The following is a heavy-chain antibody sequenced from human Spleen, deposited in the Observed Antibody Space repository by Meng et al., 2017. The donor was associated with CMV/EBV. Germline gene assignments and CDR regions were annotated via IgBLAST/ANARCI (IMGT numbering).Heavy chain of an antibody. CDR1: GFTFSNFA. CDR3: ARDISVLDAFDI. CDR2: IYSGGST. J-gene: IGHJ3*02. V-gene: IGHV3-66*02. Sequence: GGSLRLSCVASGFTFSNFAMSWVRQAPGKGLEWVSVIYSGGSTYYADSVKGRFTISRDNSKNTLYLQMNSVRAEDTAVYYCARDISVLDAFDIWGQGTMVTVSS. D-gene: IGHD2-21*01.